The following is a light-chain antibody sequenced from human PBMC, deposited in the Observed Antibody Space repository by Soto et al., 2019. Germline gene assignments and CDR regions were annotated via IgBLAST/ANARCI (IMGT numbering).Light chain of an antibody. Sequence: DIQMTQSPATLSSSPGERATISCRASQSIGSRLAWYQQKPGKAPRLLIYDASDLDRGVPSRFRGSGSGTEFTLTISSLQPDDFATYYCQQYNTYCTFGQGTKVEVK. CDR1: QSIGSR. CDR3: QQYNTYCT. J-gene: IGKJ1*01. V-gene: IGKV1-5*01. CDR2: DAS.